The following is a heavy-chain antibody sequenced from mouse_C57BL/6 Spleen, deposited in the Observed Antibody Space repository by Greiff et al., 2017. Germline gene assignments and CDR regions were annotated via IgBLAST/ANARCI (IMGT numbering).Heavy chain of an antibody. V-gene: IGHV1-82*01. Sequence: QVQLQQSGPELVKPGASVKISCKASGYAFSSSWMNWVKQRPGKGLEWIGRIYPGDGDTNYNGKFKGKATLTADKSSSTAYMQLSSLTSEDSAAYFCAREGDYGSSYVGDYWGQGTTLTVSS. CDR1: GYAFSSSW. CDR2: IYPGDGDT. D-gene: IGHD1-1*01. CDR3: AREGDYGSSYVGDY. J-gene: IGHJ2*01.